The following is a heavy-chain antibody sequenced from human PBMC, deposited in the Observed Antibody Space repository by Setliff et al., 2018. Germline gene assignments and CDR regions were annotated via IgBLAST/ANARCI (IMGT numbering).Heavy chain of an antibody. CDR2: IDPKSGRT. J-gene: IGHJ4*02. CDR3: ARFSGHNYGSFDS. V-gene: IGHV1-2*02. Sequence: VASVKVSCKTSGYPFVGYFIYWMRQAPGQGLEWVGWIDPKSGRTKYAVKFQGRVTMTRDTSSSTAYMELSSLRSDDTAVYYCARFSGHNYGSFDSWGQGTLVTVSS. CDR1: GYPFVGYF. D-gene: IGHD5-18*01.